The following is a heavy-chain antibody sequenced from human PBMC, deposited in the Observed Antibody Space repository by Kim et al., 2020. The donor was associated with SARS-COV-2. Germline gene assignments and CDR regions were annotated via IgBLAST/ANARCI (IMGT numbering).Heavy chain of an antibody. D-gene: IGHD3-10*01. V-gene: IGHV3-33*01. J-gene: IGHJ4*02. CDR3: AREYYYGSGSCGY. CDR1: GFTFSSYG. Sequence: GGSLRLSCAASGFTFSSYGMHWVRQAPGKGLEWVAVIWYDGSNKYYADSVKGRFTISRDNSKNTLYLQMNSLRAEDTAVYYCAREYYYGSGSCGYWGQGTLVTVSS. CDR2: IWYDGSNK.